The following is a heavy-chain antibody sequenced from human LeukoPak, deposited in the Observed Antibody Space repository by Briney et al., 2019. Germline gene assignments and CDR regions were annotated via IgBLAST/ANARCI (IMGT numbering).Heavy chain of an antibody. CDR1: GGSISSYY. Sequence: SETLSLTCTVSGGSISSYYWSWIRQPPGKGLEWIGYIYYSGSTNYNPSLKSRVSISVDTSKNQFSLKLSSVTAADTAVYYCARAFADYYDSSGYYMTVDAFDIWGQGTMVTVSS. CDR3: ARAFADYYDSSGYYMTVDAFDI. V-gene: IGHV4-59*01. J-gene: IGHJ3*02. CDR2: IYYSGST. D-gene: IGHD3-22*01.